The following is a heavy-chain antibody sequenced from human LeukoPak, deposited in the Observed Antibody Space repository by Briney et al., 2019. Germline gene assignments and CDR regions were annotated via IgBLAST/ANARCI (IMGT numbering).Heavy chain of an antibody. Sequence: GGSLRLSCAASGFTFSSYGMHWVRQAPGKGQEWVAVISYDGSNKYYADSVKGRFTISRDNSKNTLYLQMNSLRAEDTAVYYCAKLRGIAAAGTDWFDPWGQGTLVTVSS. CDR1: GFTFSSYG. J-gene: IGHJ5*02. CDR2: ISYDGSNK. V-gene: IGHV3-30*18. CDR3: AKLRGIAAAGTDWFDP. D-gene: IGHD6-13*01.